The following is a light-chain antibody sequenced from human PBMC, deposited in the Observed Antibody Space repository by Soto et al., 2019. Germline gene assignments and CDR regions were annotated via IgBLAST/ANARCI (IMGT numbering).Light chain of an antibody. CDR1: QSIGSW. Sequence: DIQMTQSPYTLSASVGDSVTITCRASQSIGSWLAWFQQKPWKAPRLLLYDASTLESGVPSTFSGSGSAKEFTLTIRSLQPDDFATYYCQHYMSYPWTFGQGTKVEIK. V-gene: IGKV1-5*01. J-gene: IGKJ1*01. CDR3: QHYMSYPWT. CDR2: DAS.